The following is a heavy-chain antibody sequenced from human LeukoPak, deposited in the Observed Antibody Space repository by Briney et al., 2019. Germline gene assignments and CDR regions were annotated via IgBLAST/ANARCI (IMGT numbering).Heavy chain of an antibody. V-gene: IGHV4-39*07. CDR3: ARGAVAYYYFDN. J-gene: IGHJ4*02. D-gene: IGHD6-19*01. CDR1: GGSISSSSYY. CDR2: IYYSGST. Sequence: SETLSLTCTVSGGSISSSSYYWGSIRQPPGKGLEWIGSIYYSGSTYYNPSLKSRVTISVDTSKNQFSLKLSSVTAADTAVYYCARGAVAYYYFDNWGQGTLVTVSS.